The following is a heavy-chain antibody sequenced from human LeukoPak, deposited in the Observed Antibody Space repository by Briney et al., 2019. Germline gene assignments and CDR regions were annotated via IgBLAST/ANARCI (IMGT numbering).Heavy chain of an antibody. V-gene: IGHV3-23*01. CDR1: GFTFSSYA. J-gene: IGHJ3*02. CDR3: ATLGRITMVRGEEDAFVI. Sequence: GGSLRLSCAASGFTFSSYAMSWVRQAPGKGLEWVSAISGSGGSTYYADSVKGRFTISRDNSKNTLCLQMNSLRAEDTAVYYCATLGRITMVRGEEDAFVIWGQGTMVTVSS. CDR2: ISGSGGST. D-gene: IGHD3-10*01.